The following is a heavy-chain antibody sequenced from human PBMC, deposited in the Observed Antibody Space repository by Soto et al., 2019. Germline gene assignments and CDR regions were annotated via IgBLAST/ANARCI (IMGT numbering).Heavy chain of an antibody. CDR3: ARETSGSYDYYDYGRDV. D-gene: IGHD1-26*01. CDR1: GFTFSSYW. V-gene: IGHV3-7*01. CDR2: IKQDGSEK. Sequence: GGSLRLSCAASGFTFSSYWMSWVRQAPGKGLEWVANIKQDGSEKYYVDSVKGRFTISRDNAKNSLYLQMNSMRAEDTAVYYGARETSGSYDYYDYGRDVWGQGTTVTVSS. J-gene: IGHJ6*02.